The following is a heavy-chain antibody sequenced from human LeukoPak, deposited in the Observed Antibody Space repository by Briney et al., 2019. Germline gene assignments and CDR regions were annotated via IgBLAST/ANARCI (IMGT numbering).Heavy chain of an antibody. CDR3: AAQRELLVPWGH. CDR2: VSGNGGNT. D-gene: IGHD3-10*01. Sequence: PGGSLRLSCAASGFTFSSYAMSWVRQAPGKGLEWVSTVSGNGGNTYYADSVKGRFTVSRDNSKDMLYLQMSSLRADDTAVYYCAAQRELLVPWGHWGQGTLVTVSS. J-gene: IGHJ4*02. V-gene: IGHV3-23*01. CDR1: GFTFSSYA.